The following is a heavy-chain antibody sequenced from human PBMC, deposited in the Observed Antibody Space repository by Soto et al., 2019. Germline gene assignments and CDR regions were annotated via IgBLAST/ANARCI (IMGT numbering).Heavy chain of an antibody. CDR3: ARLSTSYYYCYGMDV. D-gene: IGHD5-12*01. V-gene: IGHV5-10-1*01. J-gene: IGHJ6*02. Sequence: GESLKISCTGSGYSFTSYWISWVRQMPGKGLEWMGRIDPSDSYTNYSPSFQGHVTISADKSISTAYLQWSSLKASDTAMYYCARLSTSYYYCYGMDVWGQGTTVTVSS. CDR2: IDPSDSYT. CDR1: GYSFTSYW.